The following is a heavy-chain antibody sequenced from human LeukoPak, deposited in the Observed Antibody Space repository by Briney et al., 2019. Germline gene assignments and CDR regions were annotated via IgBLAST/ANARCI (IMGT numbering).Heavy chain of an antibody. CDR3: VRAIDY. CDR2: INSGGST. V-gene: IGHV3-53*01. J-gene: IGHJ4*02. Sequence: GGSLRLSCAASGFTVSSNYMSWVRQAPGKGLEWVSVINSGGSTYYADSVKGRFTISRDTSKNMLNLQMNSLRAEDTAVYYCVRAIDYWGQGTLVTVSS. CDR1: GFTVSSNY.